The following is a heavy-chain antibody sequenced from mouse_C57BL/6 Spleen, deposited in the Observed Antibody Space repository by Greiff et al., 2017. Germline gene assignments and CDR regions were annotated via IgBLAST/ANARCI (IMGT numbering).Heavy chain of an antibody. Sequence: EVQLVESGGGLVKPGGSLKLSCAASGFTFTSYTMSWVRQTPGQGLEWVATISGGGGDTYYPASVKGRFTISRDNANNTLYLQMRSLRSEDAALYYCAGRSGSDYDYFDYWGQGTTLTVSS. CDR3: AGRSGSDYDYFDY. CDR2: ISGGGGDT. CDR1: GFTFTSYT. D-gene: IGHD2-13*01. V-gene: IGHV5-9*01. J-gene: IGHJ2*01.